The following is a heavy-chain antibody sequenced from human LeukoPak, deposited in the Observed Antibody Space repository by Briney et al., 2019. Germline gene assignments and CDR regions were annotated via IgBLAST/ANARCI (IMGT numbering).Heavy chain of an antibody. CDR2: IYRSGTT. CDR3: ARRLVVDPVAKRVSGDAFDI. CDR1: GYSISNGYY. J-gene: IGHJ3*02. Sequence: KPSETLSLTCDVSGYSISNGYYWGGIRQPPGKGLEWIGNIYRSGTTYYNPSLKSRVTVSVDTSKNQFSLKLSSVTAADTAVYYCARRLVVDPVAKRVSGDAFDIWGQGTMVSVSP. V-gene: IGHV4-38-2*01. D-gene: IGHD2-2*01.